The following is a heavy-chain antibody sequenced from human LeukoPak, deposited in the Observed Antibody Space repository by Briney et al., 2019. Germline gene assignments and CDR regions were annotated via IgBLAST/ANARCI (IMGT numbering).Heavy chain of an antibody. J-gene: IGHJ4*02. CDR2: IYYSGST. CDR1: GGSISSYY. V-gene: IGHV4-59*12. D-gene: IGHD5-12*01. CDR3: ARGGHSGYDYQFDY. Sequence: PSETLSLTCTVSGGSISSYYWSWIRQPPGKGLEWIGYIYYSGSTNYNPSLKSRVTISVDTSKNQFSLKLSPVTAADTAVYYCARGGHSGYDYQFDYWGQGTLVTVSS.